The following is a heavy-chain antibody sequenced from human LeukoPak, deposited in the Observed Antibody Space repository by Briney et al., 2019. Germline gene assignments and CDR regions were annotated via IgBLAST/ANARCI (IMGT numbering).Heavy chain of an antibody. V-gene: IGHV4-34*01. CDR2: INHSGST. D-gene: IGHD2-15*01. CDR3: ARGRYCSGGSCLLGDAFDI. CDR1: GGSFSGYY. J-gene: IGHJ3*02. Sequence: SETLSLTCAVYGGSFSGYYWSWIRQPPGKGLEWIGEINHSGSTNYNPSLKSRVTISVDTSKNQFSLKLSSVTAADTAVYYCARGRYCSGGSCLLGDAFDIWGQGTMVTVSS.